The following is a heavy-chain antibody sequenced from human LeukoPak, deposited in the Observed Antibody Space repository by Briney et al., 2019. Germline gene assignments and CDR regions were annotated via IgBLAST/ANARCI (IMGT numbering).Heavy chain of an antibody. CDR2: ISWNGGST. V-gene: IGHV3-43D*03. Sequence: GGSLRLSCAASGFTFYDYSMHWVRHAPGKGLEWVSLISWNGGSTYYADSVKGRFTISRDNSKTSLYLQMNSLRAEDTVLYYCAKDGKNYFDYWGQGTLVTVSS. J-gene: IGHJ4*02. CDR3: AKDGKNYFDY. CDR1: GFTFYDYS.